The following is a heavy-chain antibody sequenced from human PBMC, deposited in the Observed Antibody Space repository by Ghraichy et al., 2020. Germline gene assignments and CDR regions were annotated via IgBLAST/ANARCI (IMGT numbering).Heavy chain of an antibody. CDR2: INHSGST. V-gene: IGHV4-34*01. CDR1: GGSFSGYY. D-gene: IGHD6-19*01. CDR3: GRGGGSGWYVDY. Sequence: SETLSLTCAVYGGSFSGYYWSWIRQPPGKGLEWIGEINHSGSTDYNPSLESRVTISIDTSKSQFSLKLSSVTAADTAVYYRGRGGGSGWYVDYWGQGTLVTVSS. J-gene: IGHJ4*02.